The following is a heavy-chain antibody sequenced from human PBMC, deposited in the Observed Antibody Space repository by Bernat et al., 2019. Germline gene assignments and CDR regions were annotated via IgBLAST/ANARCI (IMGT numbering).Heavy chain of an antibody. J-gene: IGHJ6*02. Sequence: EVQLVESGGGLVQPGGSLRLSCAASGFTVSSNYMSWVRQAPGKGLEWVSVIYSGGSTYYADSVKGRFTISRDNSKNTLYLQMNSLRAEDTAVYYCARDQPANYGMDVWDQGTTVTVSS. CDR1: GFTVSSNY. CDR2: IYSGGST. CDR3: ARDQPANYGMDV. V-gene: IGHV3-66*01.